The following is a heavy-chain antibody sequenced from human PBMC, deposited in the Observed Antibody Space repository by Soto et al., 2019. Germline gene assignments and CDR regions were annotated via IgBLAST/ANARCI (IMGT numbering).Heavy chain of an antibody. CDR1: GLTFIDYY. V-gene: IGHV3-11*05. Sequence: QVQLVESGGGSVKPGGSLRLSGAASGLTFIDYYISCLRQAPGKGLEWVSYITRSGSYTKYADPVQGRVTISRDNDKNALYLQMNSLRAEDTAVYYCAIELYGLNVWGQGNTVNVSS. CDR2: ITRSGSYT. CDR3: AIELYGLNV. J-gene: IGHJ6*02.